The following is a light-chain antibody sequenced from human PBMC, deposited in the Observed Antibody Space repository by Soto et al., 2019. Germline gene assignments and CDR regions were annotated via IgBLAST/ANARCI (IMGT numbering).Light chain of an antibody. J-gene: IGKJ5*01. CDR3: QQRHNWPIP. CDR1: QSVTTR. Sequence: EIALTHSPGTLSLSPWERVTLSCMASQSVTTRLAWYQHKPGQAPRLFIYDASTRATGIPARFSGSGSGTDFTLTISSLEPADFGVYYCQQRHNWPIPFGQGTRLEIK. V-gene: IGKV3-11*01. CDR2: DAS.